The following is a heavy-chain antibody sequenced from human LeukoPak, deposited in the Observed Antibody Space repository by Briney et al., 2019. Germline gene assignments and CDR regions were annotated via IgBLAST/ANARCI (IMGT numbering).Heavy chain of an antibody. D-gene: IGHD6-6*01. CDR3: ARDSIAHDY. V-gene: IGHV4-59*01. Sequence: PSETLSLTCTVSGGSISSYYWSWIRQPPGKGLEWIGYIYYSGSTNYNPSLKSRVTISVDTSKNQFSLKLSSVTAADTAVYYCARDSIAHDYWGQGTLVTVSS. J-gene: IGHJ4*02. CDR1: GGSISSYY. CDR2: IYYSGST.